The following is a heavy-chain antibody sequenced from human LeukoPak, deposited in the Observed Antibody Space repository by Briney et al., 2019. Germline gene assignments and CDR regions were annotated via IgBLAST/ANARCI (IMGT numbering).Heavy chain of an antibody. D-gene: IGHD1-26*01. CDR1: GGSISSGDYY. Sequence: SETLSLTCTVSGGSISSGDYYWSWIRQPPGRGLEWIGYIYYSGSTYYNPSLKSRVTISVDTSKNQFSLKLSSVTAADTAVYYCARELLDAFDIWGQGTMVTVSS. CDR3: ARELLDAFDI. CDR2: IYYSGST. J-gene: IGHJ3*02. V-gene: IGHV4-30-4*01.